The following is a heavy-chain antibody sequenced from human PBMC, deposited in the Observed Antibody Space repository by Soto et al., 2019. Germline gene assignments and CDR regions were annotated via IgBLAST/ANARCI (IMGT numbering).Heavy chain of an antibody. J-gene: IGHJ4*02. Sequence: GWSLRLSCAASVFTFSSYGMHWCRQAPGKGLEWVAVISYDGSNKYYADSVKGRFTISRDNSKNTLYLQMNSLRAEDTAVYYCAKGNYGDYRFFDYWGQGTLVTVSS. CDR2: ISYDGSNK. CDR1: VFTFSSYG. CDR3: AKGNYGDYRFFDY. D-gene: IGHD4-17*01. V-gene: IGHV3-30*18.